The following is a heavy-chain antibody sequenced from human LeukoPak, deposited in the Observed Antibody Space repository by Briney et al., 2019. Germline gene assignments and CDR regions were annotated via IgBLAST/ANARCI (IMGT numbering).Heavy chain of an antibody. CDR2: IYYSGST. J-gene: IGHJ3*02. D-gene: IGHD3-22*01. CDR3: ARVQYYYDSSGPTADAFDI. CDR1: GGSISSGGYY. V-gene: IGHV4-61*08. Sequence: SETLSLTCTVSGGSISSGGYYWSWIRQHPGKGLEWIGYIYYSGSTNYNPSLKSRVTISVDTSKNQFSLKLSSVTAADTAVYYCARVQYYYDSSGPTADAFDIWGQGTMVTVSS.